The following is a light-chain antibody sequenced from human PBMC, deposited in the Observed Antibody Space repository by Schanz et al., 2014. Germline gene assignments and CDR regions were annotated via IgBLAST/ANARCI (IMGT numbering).Light chain of an antibody. Sequence: DIQLTQSPSTLSASVGDRVTITCRASQGISSYLAWYQQKPGKAPKLLIYAASTLQSGVPSRFSGSGSGTDFTLTISSVQPEDFATYYCQQSYSTPPNFGQGTKLEIK. J-gene: IGKJ2*01. V-gene: IGKV1-39*01. CDR1: QGISSY. CDR3: QQSYSTPPN. CDR2: AAS.